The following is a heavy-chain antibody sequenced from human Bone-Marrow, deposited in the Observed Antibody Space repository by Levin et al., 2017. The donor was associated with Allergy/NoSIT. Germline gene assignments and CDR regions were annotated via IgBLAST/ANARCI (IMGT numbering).Heavy chain of an antibody. D-gene: IGHD4-17*01. V-gene: IGHV4-59*01. J-gene: IGHJ4*02. CDR2: IYYTGST. CDR1: AVSISSYY. Sequence: SETLSLTCTVSAVSISSYYWSWIRQPPGKGLEWIGYIYYTGSTNYNPSFKSRVTISIDTSKNQFSLQLSSVTAADTAVYYCASDYGDYKFDCWGQGTLVTVSS. CDR3: ASDYGDYKFDC.